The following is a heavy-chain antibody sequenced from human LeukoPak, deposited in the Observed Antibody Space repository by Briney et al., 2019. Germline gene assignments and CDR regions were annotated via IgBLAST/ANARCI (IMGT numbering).Heavy chain of an antibody. CDR2: ISGSGGST. D-gene: IGHD6-19*01. CDR3: AKEMSFSGWYVY. J-gene: IGHJ4*02. CDR1: GFTFSNYG. Sequence: GGSLRLSCVASGFTFSNYGMSWVRQAPGKGLEWVSAISGSGGSTYYADSVKGRFTISRDNSKNTLYLQMNSLGAEDTAVYYCAKEMSFSGWYVYWGQGTLVTVSS. V-gene: IGHV3-23*01.